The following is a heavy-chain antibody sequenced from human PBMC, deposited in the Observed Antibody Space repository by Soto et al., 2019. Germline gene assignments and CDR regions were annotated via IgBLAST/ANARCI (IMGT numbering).Heavy chain of an antibody. V-gene: IGHV3-30-3*01. CDR1: GFTFSSYA. CDR3: ARVDPYSSEVWYFDY. Sequence: PGGSLRLSCAASGFTFSSYAMHWVRQAPGKGLEWVAVISYDGSNKYYADSVKGRFTISRDNSKNTLYLQMNSLRAEDTAVYYCARVDPYSSEVWYFDYWAQRTLVTVSS. J-gene: IGHJ4*02. CDR2: ISYDGSNK. D-gene: IGHD6-19*01.